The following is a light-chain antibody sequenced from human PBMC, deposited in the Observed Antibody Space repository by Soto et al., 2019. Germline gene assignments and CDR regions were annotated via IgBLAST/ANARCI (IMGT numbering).Light chain of an antibody. CDR3: QQYGSSWT. Sequence: ETVLTQSPGTLSLSPGERTTLSCRASQSGSSSYLAWYQQKPGQAPRLLIYGASSRATGIPDRFSGSGSGTDFTLTISRLEPEDFVVYYCQQYGSSWTFGQGTKV. CDR2: GAS. CDR1: QSGSSSY. J-gene: IGKJ1*01. V-gene: IGKV3-20*01.